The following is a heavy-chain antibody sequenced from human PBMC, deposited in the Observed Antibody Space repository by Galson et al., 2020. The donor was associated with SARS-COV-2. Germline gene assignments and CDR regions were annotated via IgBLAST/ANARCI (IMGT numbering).Heavy chain of an antibody. CDR3: AREPLWDKGV. Sequence: SETLSLTCTVSGGSISSYYWSWIRQPPGKGLEWIGYIYYSGSTNYNPSLKSRVTISVDTSKNQFSLKLSSVTAADTAVYYCAREPLWDKGVWGKGTTVTVSS. CDR2: IYYSGST. J-gene: IGHJ6*04. V-gene: IGHV4-59*01. CDR1: GGSISSYY. D-gene: IGHD1-26*01.